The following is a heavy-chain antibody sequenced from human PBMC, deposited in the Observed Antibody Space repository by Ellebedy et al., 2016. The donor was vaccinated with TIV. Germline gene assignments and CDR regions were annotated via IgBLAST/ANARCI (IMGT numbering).Heavy chain of an antibody. CDR3: ARDSRYFDWPDAFDI. CDR2: IYHSGST. CDR1: GGSISSYY. J-gene: IGHJ3*02. D-gene: IGHD3-9*01. Sequence: SETLSLTCTVSGGSISSYYWSWIRQPPGKGLEWIGYIYHSGSTYYNPSLKSRVTISVDRSKNQFSLKLSSVTAADTAVYYCARDSRYFDWPDAFDIWGQGTMVTVSS. V-gene: IGHV4-59*01.